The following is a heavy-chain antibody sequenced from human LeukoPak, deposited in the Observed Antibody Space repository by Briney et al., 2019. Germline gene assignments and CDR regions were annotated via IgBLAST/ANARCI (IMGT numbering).Heavy chain of an antibody. CDR1: GDSISRSHNY. CDR2: IYYSGYT. Sequence: SETLSLTCTVSGDSISRSHNYWGWIRQPPGQGLEWIGRIYYSGYTYYNPSLKSRVTVSVDTSKNQFSLRLNSVTDTEKAVYYCARILAAAATAYYFDYWGQGTLVTVSS. CDR3: ARILAAAATAYYFDY. J-gene: IGHJ4*02. V-gene: IGHV4-39*01. D-gene: IGHD6-13*01.